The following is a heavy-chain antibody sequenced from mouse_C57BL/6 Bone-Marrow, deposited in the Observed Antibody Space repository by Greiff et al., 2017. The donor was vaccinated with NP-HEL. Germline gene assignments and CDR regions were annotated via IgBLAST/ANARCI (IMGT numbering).Heavy chain of an antibody. CDR1: GYTFTSYW. V-gene: IGHV1-74*01. CDR3: AIEGLLWYLVAY. D-gene: IGHD2-1*01. Sequence: QVQLQQPGAELVKPGASVKVSCKASGYTFTSYWMHWVKQRPGQGLEWIGRIHPSDSDTNYNQKFKGKATLTVDKSSSTAYMQLSSLTSEDAAVDYCAIEGLLWYLVAYWGQGTLVTVDA. J-gene: IGHJ3*01. CDR2: IHPSDSDT.